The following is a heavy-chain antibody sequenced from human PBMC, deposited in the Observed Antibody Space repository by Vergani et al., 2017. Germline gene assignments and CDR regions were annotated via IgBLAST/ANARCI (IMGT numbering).Heavy chain of an antibody. CDR3: ATKSCGTPGCQIGYFRE. CDR1: GFTSSYYG. Sequence: VQLLESGGSLKQPGGSVRLSCVVSGFTSSYYGMHWVRQAPGKGLEWVAVISYDGTQKYYADSVKGRFTISGDNSKSTLYLQMNSLRTEDTAVYYCATKSCGTPGCQIGYFREWGQGTLVTVSS. V-gene: IGHV3-30*03. D-gene: IGHD1-1*01. CDR2: ISYDGTQK. J-gene: IGHJ1*01.